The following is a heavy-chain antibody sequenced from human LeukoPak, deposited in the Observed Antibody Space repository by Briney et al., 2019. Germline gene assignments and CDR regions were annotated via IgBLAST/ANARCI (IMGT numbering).Heavy chain of an antibody. Sequence: GGSLRLSCAASGFTFSSNYMSWVPQAPGKGLECVSVIYRGGSTYHSDSVKGRFTISRNNSKNTLYLQITSVRAEDKAVYYCARDGGMGATYSFDYWGQGTLVTVSS. CDR3: ARDGGMGATYSFDY. D-gene: IGHD1-26*01. J-gene: IGHJ4*02. CDR2: IYRGGST. V-gene: IGHV3-53*01. CDR1: GFTFSSNY.